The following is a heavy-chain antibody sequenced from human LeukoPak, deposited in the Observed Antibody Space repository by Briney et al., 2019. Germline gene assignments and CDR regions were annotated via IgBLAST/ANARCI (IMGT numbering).Heavy chain of an antibody. V-gene: IGHV5-51*01. CDR2: IYPGDSDT. CDR3: ARGYCSGGSCYPNWFDP. Sequence: GESLKISCKGSGYSFTSYWIGWVRQMPGKGLEWMGIIYPGDSDTRYSPSFQGQVTISADKSISTAYLQWSSLKASDTAMYYCARGYCSGGSCYPNWFDPWGQGTLVTVSS. CDR1: GYSFTSYW. D-gene: IGHD2-15*01. J-gene: IGHJ5*02.